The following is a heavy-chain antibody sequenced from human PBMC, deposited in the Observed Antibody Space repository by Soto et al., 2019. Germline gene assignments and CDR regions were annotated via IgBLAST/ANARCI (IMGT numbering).Heavy chain of an antibody. CDR1: GFTFSNAC. CDR2: IKSKTDGGTT. CDR3: TTESSEYSSYAPFDY. D-gene: IGHD6-6*01. J-gene: IGHJ4*02. Sequence: LRLSCAASGFTFSNACMSWVRQAPGKGLEWVGRIKSKTDGGTTDYAAPVKGRFTISRDDSKNTLYLQMNSLKTEDTAVYYCTTESSEYSSYAPFDYWGQGTLVTVSS. V-gene: IGHV3-15*01.